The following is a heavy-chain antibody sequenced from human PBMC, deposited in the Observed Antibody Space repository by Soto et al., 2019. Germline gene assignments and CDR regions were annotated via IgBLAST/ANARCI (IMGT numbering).Heavy chain of an antibody. CDR2: IYYSGST. Sequence: PSETLSLTCTVSGGSISSGGYYWSWIRQHPGKGLEWIGYIYYSGSTYYNPSPKSRVTISVDTSKNQFSLKLSSVTAADTAVYYCARRYGGTFDYWGQGTLVTVSS. CDR1: GGSISSGGYY. J-gene: IGHJ4*02. V-gene: IGHV4-31*03. CDR3: ARRYGGTFDY. D-gene: IGHD2-15*01.